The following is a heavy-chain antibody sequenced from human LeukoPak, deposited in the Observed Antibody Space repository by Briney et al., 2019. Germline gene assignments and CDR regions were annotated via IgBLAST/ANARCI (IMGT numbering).Heavy chain of an antibody. V-gene: IGHV4-34*01. J-gene: IGHJ4*02. CDR2: INHSGST. D-gene: IGHD2-15*01. CDR1: GGSFSGYY. CDR3: ARGGIARRWSPFDY. Sequence: SETLSLTCAVYGGSFSGYYWSWIRQPPGKGLEWIGEINHSGSTNYNPSLKSRVTISVDTSKNQFSLKLSSVTAADTAVYYCARGGIARRWSPFDYWGQGTLVTVSS.